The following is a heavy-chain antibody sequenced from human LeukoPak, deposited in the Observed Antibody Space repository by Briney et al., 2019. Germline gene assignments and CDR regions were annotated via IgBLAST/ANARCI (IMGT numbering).Heavy chain of an antibody. CDR2: IGIRGDT. V-gene: IGHV3-13*01. CDR1: GFTFIDYD. D-gene: IGHD6-19*01. Sequence: GGSLRLSCAASGFTFIDYDMHWVRQVIGKGLEWVSAIGIRGDTHYSGSVKGRFTISRENAESSLYLQMNSLRAEDTAVYYCAGGGIQVSGIDEFDYWGQGTLATVSS. J-gene: IGHJ4*02. CDR3: AGGGIQVSGIDEFDY.